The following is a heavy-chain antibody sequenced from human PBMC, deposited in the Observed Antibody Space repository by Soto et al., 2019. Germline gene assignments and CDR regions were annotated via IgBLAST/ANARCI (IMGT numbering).Heavy chain of an antibody. CDR3: AVVPAAIGYFVDP. D-gene: IGHD2-2*02. CDR1: GGSISSGDYY. V-gene: IGHV4-30-4*01. J-gene: IGHJ5*02. Sequence: PSETLSLTCTVSGGSISSGDYYWSWIRQPPGKGLEWIGYIYYSGSIYYNPSLKSRVTISVDTSKNQFSLKLSSVTAADTAVYYCAVVPAAIGYFVDPWGQGTLVTVSS. CDR2: IYYSGSI.